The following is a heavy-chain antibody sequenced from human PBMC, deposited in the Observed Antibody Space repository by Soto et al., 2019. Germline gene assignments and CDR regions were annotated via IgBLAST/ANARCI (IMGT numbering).Heavy chain of an antibody. CDR2: INHSGST. CDR1: GGSISRSSYY. Sequence: PSETLSLTCTVSGGSISRSSYYWSWIRQPPGKGLEWIGEINHSGSTNYNPSLKSRVTISVDTSKNQFSLKLSSVTAADTAVYYCARGIMTVAGIDYWGQGTLVTVSS. D-gene: IGHD6-19*01. J-gene: IGHJ4*02. CDR3: ARGIMTVAGIDY. V-gene: IGHV4-39*07.